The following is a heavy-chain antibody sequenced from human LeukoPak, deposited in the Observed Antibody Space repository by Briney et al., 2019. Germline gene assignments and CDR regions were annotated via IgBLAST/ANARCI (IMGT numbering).Heavy chain of an antibody. CDR3: ARRTVTDDMDV. CDR1: GFTFSSYE. CDR2: ISSSGSTI. D-gene: IGHD4-17*01. J-gene: IGHJ6*04. Sequence: GGSLRLSCAASGFTFSSYEMNWVRQAPGKGLEWVSYISSSGSTIYYADAVKGRFTISRDNAKNSLYLQMNSLRAEDTAVYYCARRTVTDDMDVWGKGTTVTISS. V-gene: IGHV3-48*03.